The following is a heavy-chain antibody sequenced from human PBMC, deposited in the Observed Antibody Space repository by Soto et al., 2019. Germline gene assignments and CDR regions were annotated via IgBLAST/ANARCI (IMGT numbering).Heavy chain of an antibody. V-gene: IGHV2-5*02. CDR2: IYWDDDK. J-gene: IGHJ4*02. CDR3: AHRANYWVDILTGYYSPIYFDY. D-gene: IGHD3-9*01. Sequence: QITLKESGPTLVKPTRTLTLTCTFSGFSLSTSGVRVGWIRQPPGKALEWLALIYWDDDKRYSPSLKSRLTISKDTSKNQVVLTMTNMDPVDTATYYCAHRANYWVDILTGYYSPIYFDYWGQGTLVTVSS. CDR1: GFSLSTSGVR.